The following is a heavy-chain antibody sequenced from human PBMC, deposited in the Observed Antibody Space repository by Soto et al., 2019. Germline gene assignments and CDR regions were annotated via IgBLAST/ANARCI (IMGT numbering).Heavy chain of an antibody. CDR1: GGTFSSYT. D-gene: IGHD3-22*01. V-gene: IGHV1-69*02. J-gene: IGHJ4*02. Sequence: QVQLVQSGAEVKKPGSSVKVSCKASGGTFSSYTISWVRQAPGQGLEWMGRIIPILGIANYAQKFQGRVTITADKSTSRAYRELSSLISEDTGVYYCASRYDSSVYWGQGTLVTVSS. CDR2: IIPILGIA. CDR3: ASRYDSSVY.